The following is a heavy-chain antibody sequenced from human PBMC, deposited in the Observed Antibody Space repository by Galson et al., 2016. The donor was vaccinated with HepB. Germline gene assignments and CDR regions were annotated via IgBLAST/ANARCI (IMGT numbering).Heavy chain of an antibody. J-gene: IGHJ5*02. CDR3: ARAFIGARPVWFDP. D-gene: IGHD6-6*01. CDR1: GFTFSTHP. CDR2: IGANDFR. Sequence: SLRLSCAASGFTFSTHPMAWVRQAPGKGLEWVSTIGANDFRHYADSVKDRFTISRDNSKNHFSLKLSSVTAADTAVYFCARAFIGARPVWFDPWGQGTLVTVSS. V-gene: IGHV3-23*01.